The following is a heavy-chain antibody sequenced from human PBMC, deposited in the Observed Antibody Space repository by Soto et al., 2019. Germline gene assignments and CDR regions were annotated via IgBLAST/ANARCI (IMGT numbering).Heavy chain of an antibody. CDR3: AKDPAPYYYDSSGYRYFDY. J-gene: IGHJ4*02. CDR1: GFTFSSYG. Sequence: GGSLRLSCAASGFTFSSYGMHWVRQAPGKGLEWVAVISYDGSNKYYAESVKGRFTISRDNSKNTLYLQMNSLRAEDTAVYYCAKDPAPYYYDSSGYRYFDYWGQGTLVTVSS. CDR2: ISYDGSNK. D-gene: IGHD3-22*01. V-gene: IGHV3-30*18.